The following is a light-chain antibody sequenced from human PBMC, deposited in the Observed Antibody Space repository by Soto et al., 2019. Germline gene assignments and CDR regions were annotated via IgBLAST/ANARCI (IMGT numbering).Light chain of an antibody. CDR1: QSVSSSF. CDR2: GAS. CDR3: QQYGSSPRA. Sequence: EIVLTQSPGTLSLSPGERATLSCRASQSVSSSFLAWYQQKVGQAPRLLIYGASSRATGIPDRFSGSGSGTDFTLTISRMATEDSAVYYCQQYGSSPRAFGQGTRLEIK. V-gene: IGKV3-20*01. J-gene: IGKJ5*01.